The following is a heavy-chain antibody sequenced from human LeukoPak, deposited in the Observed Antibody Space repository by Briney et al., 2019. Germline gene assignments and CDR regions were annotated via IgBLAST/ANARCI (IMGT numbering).Heavy chain of an antibody. CDR3: AKDTTTYYDFWSGYYFDY. D-gene: IGHD3-3*01. CDR2: ISGSGGST. V-gene: IGHV3-23*01. J-gene: IGHJ4*02. CDR1: GFTFSSYA. Sequence: GGSLRLSCAASGFTFSSYAMSWVRQAPGKGLEWVSAISGSGGSTYYADSVKGRFTISRDNSKNTLYLQMNSLRAEDTAVYYCAKDTTTYYDFWSGYYFDYWGQGTLVTVSS.